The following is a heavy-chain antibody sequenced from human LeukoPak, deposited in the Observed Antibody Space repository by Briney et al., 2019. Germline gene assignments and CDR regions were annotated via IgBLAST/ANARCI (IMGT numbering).Heavy chain of an antibody. V-gene: IGHV4-30-2*01. CDR2: IYHSGST. Sequence: PSETLSLTCTVSGGSISSGGYYWSWIRQPPGKGLEWIGYIYHSGSTYYNPPLKSRVTISVDTSKNQFSLKLSSVTAADTAVYYCARRRLGDAFDIWGQGTMVTVSS. CDR1: GGSISSGGYY. J-gene: IGHJ3*02. D-gene: IGHD3-9*01. CDR3: ARRRLGDAFDI.